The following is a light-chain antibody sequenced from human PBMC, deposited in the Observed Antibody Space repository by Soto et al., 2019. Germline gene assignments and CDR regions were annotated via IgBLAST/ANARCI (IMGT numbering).Light chain of an antibody. Sequence: EIVMTQSPATLSVSPGERATLSCRASQSVGSKLAWYQQKPGQAPRLLIYDASIRATGFPPTFSGSGSGTEFTLTISSLQSEDFAVYYCQHYNNWPYTFGQGTKLEVK. CDR3: QHYNNWPYT. V-gene: IGKV3-15*01. J-gene: IGKJ2*01. CDR1: QSVGSK. CDR2: DAS.